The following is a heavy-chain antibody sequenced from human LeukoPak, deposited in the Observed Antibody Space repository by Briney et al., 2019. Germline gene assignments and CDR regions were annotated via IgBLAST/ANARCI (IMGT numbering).Heavy chain of an antibody. D-gene: IGHD2/OR15-2a*01. CDR2: MNPNGGNT. Sequence: ASVKVSCLASGYIFTTYDINWVRQATGQGREWMGWMNPNGGNTGYPQKFQGRVTMTRNTSISTAYMELTRLRSDDTAVYYCVYASSGIAFDVWGQGTVVTVSS. CDR3: VYASSGIAFDV. CDR1: GYIFTTYD. V-gene: IGHV1-8*01. J-gene: IGHJ3*01.